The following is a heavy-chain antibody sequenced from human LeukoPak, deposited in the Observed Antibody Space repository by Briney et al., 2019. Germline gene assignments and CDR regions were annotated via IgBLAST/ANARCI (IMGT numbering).Heavy chain of an antibody. CDR3: ARGGGLDV. J-gene: IGHJ6*02. Sequence: GGSLRLSCAASGFTFSSFTMHWVRQAPGKGLRWMAVISSDGSNKYYADSVKGRFTVSRDNSNNTLYLQMSNLRAEDTAVYFCARGGGLDVWGQGATVTVSS. D-gene: IGHD3-16*01. V-gene: IGHV3-30-3*01. CDR2: ISSDGSNK. CDR1: GFTFSSFT.